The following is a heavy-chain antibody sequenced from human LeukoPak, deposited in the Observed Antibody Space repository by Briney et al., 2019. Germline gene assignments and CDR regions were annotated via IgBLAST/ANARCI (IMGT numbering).Heavy chain of an antibody. CDR1: GFTFSSYA. J-gene: IGHJ4*02. CDR2: ISGSGGST. D-gene: IGHD3-22*01. Sequence: PGGSLRLSCAASGFTFSSYAMSWVRQAPGKGLEWVSAISGSGGSTYYADSVKGRFTISRDNSKNTLYLQMNSLRAEDTAVYYCAKGGYYDSSGYYYEIDYWGQGTLVTVSS. V-gene: IGHV3-23*01. CDR3: AKGGYYDSSGYYYEIDY.